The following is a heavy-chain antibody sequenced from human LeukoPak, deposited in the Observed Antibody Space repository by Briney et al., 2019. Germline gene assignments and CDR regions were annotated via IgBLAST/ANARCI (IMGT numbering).Heavy chain of an antibody. CDR1: GGSISSYY. Sequence: PSETLSLTCTVSGGSISSYYWSWIRQPPGKGLEWIGYIYSSGSTNYNPSLKSRVTISVDTSKNQFSLKLTSVPAADTAVYYCARTYYFGSGSYHFDYWGQGTLVTVSS. D-gene: IGHD3-10*01. V-gene: IGHV4-59*08. J-gene: IGHJ4*02. CDR2: IYSSGST. CDR3: ARTYYFGSGSYHFDY.